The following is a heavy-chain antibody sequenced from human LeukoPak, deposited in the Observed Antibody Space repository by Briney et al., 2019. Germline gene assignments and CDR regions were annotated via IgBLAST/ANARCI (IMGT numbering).Heavy chain of an antibody. J-gene: IGHJ5*02. D-gene: IGHD3-10*01. CDR1: GGSISSYY. CDR2: IYYNWST. CDR3: ARHEPPYYYGVSGWFDP. V-gene: IGHV4-59*08. Sequence: PSETLSLTCTVSGGSISSYYWSWIRQPPGKGLEWIGYIYYNWSTNYNPSLKTLVTISVDPSKNQFSLKLSSVTAADKAVYYCARHEPPYYYGVSGWFDPWGQGTLVTVSS.